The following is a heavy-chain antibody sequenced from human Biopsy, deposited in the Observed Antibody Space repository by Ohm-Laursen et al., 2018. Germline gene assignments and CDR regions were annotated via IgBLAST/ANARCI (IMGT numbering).Heavy chain of an antibody. CDR2: IYNTETT. V-gene: IGHV4-39*07. CDR3: ARGSSYGYDFDY. Sequence: SETLSLTCTVSGGSISSSTTYYWAWLRQPPGKGLEWIGSIYNTETTFYNPSLKSRVTISVDTSKNQFSLKLSSVTAADTAVYFCARGSSYGYDFDYWGQGTLVAVSS. J-gene: IGHJ4*02. D-gene: IGHD5-18*01. CDR1: GGSISSSTTYY.